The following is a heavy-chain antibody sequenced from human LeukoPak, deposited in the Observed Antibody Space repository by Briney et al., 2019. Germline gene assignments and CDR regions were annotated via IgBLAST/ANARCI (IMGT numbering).Heavy chain of an antibody. J-gene: IGHJ5*02. CDR1: GDSISSGDYY. CDR2: ISSSGST. D-gene: IGHD3-10*01. V-gene: IGHV4-61*02. CDR3: ARGVALWFTPTPSGDWFDP. Sequence: SETLSLTCTVSGDSISSGDYYWSWIRQPAGEGLEWIGRISSSGSTNYNPSLKSRVTISVDTSKNQFSLKLSSVTAADTAVYYCARGVALWFTPTPSGDWFDPWGQGTLVTVSS.